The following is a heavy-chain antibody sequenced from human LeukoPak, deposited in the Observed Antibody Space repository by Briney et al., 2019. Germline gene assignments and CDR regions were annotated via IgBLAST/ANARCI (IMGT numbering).Heavy chain of an antibody. J-gene: IGHJ4*02. CDR2: IYYGGST. D-gene: IGHD3-22*01. CDR1: GGSINGYS. V-gene: IGHV4-59*01. Sequence: KPSETLSLTCTVSGGSINGYSWNWIRQAPGKGLEWLGFIYYGGSTNYHPSLKSRLIISVDTSTSLFSLKLTSVTAADTAVYYCARLLRYHDTSGYQFFDFWGQGALVTVSS. CDR3: ARLLRYHDTSGYQFFDF.